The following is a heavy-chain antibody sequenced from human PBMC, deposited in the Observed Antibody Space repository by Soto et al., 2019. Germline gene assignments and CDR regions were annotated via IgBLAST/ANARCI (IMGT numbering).Heavy chain of an antibody. CDR1: GGSTSSDNY. CDR2: IYYSGNT. J-gene: IGHJ4*02. CDR3: AREGGESSDGLYYFDS. V-gene: IGHV4-30-4*01. Sequence: SETLSLTCTVSGGSTSSDNYWSWIRQPPGKGLEWIGHIYYSGNTDYNPSLKGRLAISIDTSKNQFSLKLSSVTAADTAVYFCAREGGESSDGLYYFDSWGQGSLVTVSS. D-gene: IGHD3-16*01.